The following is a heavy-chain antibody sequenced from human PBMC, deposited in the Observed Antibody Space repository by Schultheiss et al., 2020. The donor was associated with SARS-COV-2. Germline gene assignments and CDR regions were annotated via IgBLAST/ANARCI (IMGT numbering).Heavy chain of an antibody. J-gene: IGHJ4*02. CDR1: GGTFSSYA. D-gene: IGHD3-22*01. CDR2: IIPIFGTA. Sequence: SVKVSCKASGGTFSSYAISWVRQAPGQGLEWMGGIIPIFGTANYAQKFQGRVTITADESTSTAYMELSSLRSEDTAVYYCARVDNSGFFFGFDSWGQGTLVTVSS. V-gene: IGHV1-69*13. CDR3: ARVDNSGFFFGFDS.